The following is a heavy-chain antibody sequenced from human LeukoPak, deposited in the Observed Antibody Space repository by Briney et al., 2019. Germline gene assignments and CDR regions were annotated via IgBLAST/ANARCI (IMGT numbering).Heavy chain of an antibody. J-gene: IGHJ4*02. CDR2: IYSGSDYI. CDR3: ARDLPVSGAYHNFDC. CDR1: GFTFSTDR. D-gene: IGHD4/OR15-4a*01. V-gene: IGHV3-21*01. Sequence: GGSLRLSCVASGFTFSTDRMNWVRQAPGEGLEWVSTIYSGSDYIYYADSVRGRFTISRDNAKNSLYLQMNSLRVEDTAVYYCARDLPVSGAYHNFDCWGQGTLVTVSS.